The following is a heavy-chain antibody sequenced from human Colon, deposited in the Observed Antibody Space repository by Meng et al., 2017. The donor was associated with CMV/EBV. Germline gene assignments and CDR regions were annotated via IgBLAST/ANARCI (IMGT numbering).Heavy chain of an antibody. CDR3: AREKGDYYYGMDV. CDR1: GGSMTSDY. J-gene: IGHJ6*02. D-gene: IGHD1-26*01. CDR2: IYYTGNT. Sequence: SETLSLTCSVAGGSMTSDYWSWIRQPPGKGLEWIGYIYYTGNTRYNPSLEGRVGISIDTPRKHFSLKMRSVTAADTATYYCAREKGDYYYGMDVWGQGTTVTVSS. V-gene: IGHV4-59*01.